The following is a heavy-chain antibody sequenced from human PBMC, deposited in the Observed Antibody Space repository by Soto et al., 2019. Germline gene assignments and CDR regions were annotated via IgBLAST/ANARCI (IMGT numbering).Heavy chain of an antibody. D-gene: IGHD1-26*01. Sequence: ASVKVSCKASGYTFTSRDINWVRQATGQGLEWMGWMQPSSGNTGYAQKFQGRVTMTRDISTSTAYMELSSLRSDDTAVYYCARGVDAGVDYWGQGTLVTVSS. CDR2: MQPSSGNT. CDR1: GYTFTSRD. CDR3: ARGVDAGVDY. J-gene: IGHJ4*02. V-gene: IGHV1-8*01.